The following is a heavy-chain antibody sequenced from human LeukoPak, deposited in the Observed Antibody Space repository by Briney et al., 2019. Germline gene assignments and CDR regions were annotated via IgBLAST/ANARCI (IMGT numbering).Heavy chain of an antibody. V-gene: IGHV3-53*01. J-gene: IGHJ3*02. CDR1: GFTVSSNY. Sequence: PGGSLRLSCAASGFTVSSNYMSWVRQAPGKGLEWVSLIYSGGSTYYADSVKGRFTISRDNSKNTLYLQVNSLIVADTAVYYCARVTMVHQGDAFDIWGQGTMVTVSS. CDR2: IYSGGST. D-gene: IGHD4/OR15-4a*01. CDR3: ARVTMVHQGDAFDI.